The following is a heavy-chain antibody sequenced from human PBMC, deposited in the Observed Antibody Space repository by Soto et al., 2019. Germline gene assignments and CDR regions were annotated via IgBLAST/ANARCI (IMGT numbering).Heavy chain of an antibody. V-gene: IGHV3-7*03. CDR2: IKQDGSEK. Sequence: PGGSLRLSCAASGFTFRSYWMSWVRQAPGKGLEWVANIKQDGSEKYYVDSVKGRFTISRDNAKNSLYLQMNSLRAEDTAVYYCARARYYYDSSGYQYYFDYWGQGTLVTVSS. CDR3: ARARYYYDSSGYQYYFDY. D-gene: IGHD3-22*01. CDR1: GFTFRSYW. J-gene: IGHJ4*02.